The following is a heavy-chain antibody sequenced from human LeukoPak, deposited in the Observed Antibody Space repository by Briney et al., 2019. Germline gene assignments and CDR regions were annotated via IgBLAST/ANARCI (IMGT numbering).Heavy chain of an antibody. CDR2: IYYSGST. V-gene: IGHV4-39*01. J-gene: IGHJ4*02. D-gene: IGHD6-6*01. CDR3: ARQADDSSSSLVYFDY. CDR1: GGSISSSSYY. Sequence: PSETLSLTCTVSGGSISSSSYYWGWIRQPPGKGLEWIGSIYYSGSTYYNPSLKSRVTISADTSKNQFSLKLSSVTAADTAVYYCARQADDSSSSLVYFDYWGQGTLVTVSS.